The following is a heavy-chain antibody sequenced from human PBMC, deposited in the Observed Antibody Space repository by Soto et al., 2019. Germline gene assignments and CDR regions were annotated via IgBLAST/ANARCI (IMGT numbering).Heavy chain of an antibody. CDR2: IDYIGSR. D-gene: IGHD6-13*01. CDR3: ARTGRQLARYGGDIDS. Sequence: QVQLQESGPGLVKPSETLSLTCSVSGGSVTSGNYYWSWIRQPPGKGLEWIGYIDYIGSRNYYPSLKSRVTISVDTSKNQFSLKLSSVTAADTATYYCARTGRQLARYGGDIDSWGQGTLVTVSS. V-gene: IGHV4-61*01. CDR1: GGSVTSGNYY. J-gene: IGHJ4*02.